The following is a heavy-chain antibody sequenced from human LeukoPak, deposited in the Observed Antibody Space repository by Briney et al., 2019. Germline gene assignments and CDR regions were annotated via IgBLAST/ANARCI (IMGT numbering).Heavy chain of an antibody. CDR3: AGSLGYCTSNVCYLKY. D-gene: IGHD2-8*01. V-gene: IGHV1-2*02. CDR1: GYTFTGYY. Sequence: EASVTVSCKASGYTFTGYYMHWVRQAPGQGLEWMGWINPNSGVTNYAQKFQGRVTMTRDTSISTAYMEVSRLRSDDTAVYYCAGSLGYCTSNVCYLKYWGQGTLVTVSS. J-gene: IGHJ4*02. CDR2: INPNSGVT.